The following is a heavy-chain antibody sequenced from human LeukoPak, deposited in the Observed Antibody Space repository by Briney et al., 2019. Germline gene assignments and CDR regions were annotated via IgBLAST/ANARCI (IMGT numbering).Heavy chain of an antibody. Sequence: GGSLRLSCVASGFTFSSRDWMTWVRQTPGKGLEWVANIKQDGSEKNYVDSVKGRFTISRDNAKNSLYLRMNSLRAEDTAVYYCAELGITMIGGVWGKGTTVTISS. V-gene: IGHV3-7*01. D-gene: IGHD3-10*02. CDR1: GFTFSSRDW. CDR3: AELGITMIGGV. J-gene: IGHJ6*04. CDR2: IKQDGSEK.